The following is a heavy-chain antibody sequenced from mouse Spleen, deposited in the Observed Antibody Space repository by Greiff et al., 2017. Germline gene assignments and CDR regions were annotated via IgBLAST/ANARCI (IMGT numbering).Heavy chain of an antibody. V-gene: IGHV5-16*01. CDR2: INYDGSST. D-gene: IGHD4-1*01. J-gene: IGHJ2*01. Sequence: DVHLVESEGGLVQPGSSMKLSCTASGFTFSDYYMAWVRQVPEKGLEWVANINYDGSSTYYLDSLKSRFIISRDNAKNILYLQMSSLKSEDTATYYCARGRNLGLDYWGQGTTLTVSS. CDR1: GFTFSDYY. CDR3: ARGRNLGLDY.